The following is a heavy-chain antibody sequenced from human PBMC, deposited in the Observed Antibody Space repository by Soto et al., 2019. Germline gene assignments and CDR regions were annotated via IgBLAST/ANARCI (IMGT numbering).Heavy chain of an antibody. V-gene: IGHV3-11*01. D-gene: IGHD2-21*01. CDR3: ASQPYCGDECYYNY. Sequence: PGGSLRLSCAASGFTFSDYYMSWIRQAPGKGLEWISYISSSGNTKYYTDSVKGRFTISRDSSKTSLYLHMNSLRAEDTAVYYCASQPYCGDECYYNYWGQGTLVTVSS. J-gene: IGHJ4*02. CDR1: GFTFSDYY. CDR2: ISSSGNTK.